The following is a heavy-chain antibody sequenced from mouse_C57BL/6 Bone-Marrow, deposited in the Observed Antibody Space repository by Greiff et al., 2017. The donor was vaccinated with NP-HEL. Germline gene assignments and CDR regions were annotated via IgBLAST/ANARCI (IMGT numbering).Heavy chain of an antibody. D-gene: IGHD1-1*02. CDR2: ILPSIGRT. CDR3: ARGDYGFYAMDD. V-gene: IGHV15-2*01. J-gene: IGHJ4*01. CDR1: DSDVFPIAY. Sequence: VQLVESGSELRSPGSSVKLSCKDFDSDVFPIAYMSWVRQKPGHGFEWIGGILPSIGRTIYGEKFEDKATLDADTLSNTSYLELNRPTSEYSAIYYCARGDYGFYAMDDWGQGTSVTVSS.